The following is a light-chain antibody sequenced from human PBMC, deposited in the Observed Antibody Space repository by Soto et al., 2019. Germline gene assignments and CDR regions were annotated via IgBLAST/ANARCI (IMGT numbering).Light chain of an antibody. Sequence: DIQMTQSPSTLSASVGDRVTIPCRASQSISSWLAWYQQKPGKAPKLLIYDASSLESGVPSRFSGSGSGTEFNLTISSLQPDDFATYYCQQYNRYGTFGHGTKVDIK. CDR1: QSISSW. CDR2: DAS. J-gene: IGKJ1*01. CDR3: QQYNRYGT. V-gene: IGKV1-5*01.